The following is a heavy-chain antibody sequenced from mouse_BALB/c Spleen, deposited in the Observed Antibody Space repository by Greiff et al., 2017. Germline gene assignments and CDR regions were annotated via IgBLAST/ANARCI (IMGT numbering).Heavy chain of an antibody. D-gene: IGHD4-1*01. J-gene: IGHJ3*01. Sequence: EVQLQESGAELVKPGASVKLSCTASGFNIKDTYMHWVKQRPEQGLEWIGRIDPANGNTKYDPKFQGKATITADTSSNTAYLQLSSLTSEDTAVYYCARRGLGQAWFAYWGQGTLVTVSA. V-gene: IGHV14-3*02. CDR1: GFNIKDTY. CDR2: IDPANGNT. CDR3: ARRGLGQAWFAY.